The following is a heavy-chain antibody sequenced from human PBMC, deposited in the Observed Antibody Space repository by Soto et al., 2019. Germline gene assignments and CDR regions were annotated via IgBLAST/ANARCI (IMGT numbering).Heavy chain of an antibody. V-gene: IGHV3-48*02. CDR1: GFTFSSYS. CDR3: ARDRDYDFWRGSGAFDI. D-gene: IGHD3-3*01. CDR2: ISSSSSTI. J-gene: IGHJ3*02. Sequence: GGSLGLSCAASGFTFSSYSMNWVRQAPGKGLEWVSYISSSSSTIYYADSVKGRFTISRDNAKNSLYLQMNSLRDEDTAVYYCARDRDYDFWRGSGAFDIWGQGTMVTVSS.